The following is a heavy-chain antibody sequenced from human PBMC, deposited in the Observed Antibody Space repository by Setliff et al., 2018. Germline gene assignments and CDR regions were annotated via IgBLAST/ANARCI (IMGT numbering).Heavy chain of an antibody. CDR3: AKDMRGSSWSTYYYGMDV. D-gene: IGHD6-13*01. CDR2: IRYDGSNK. CDR1: GFTFSSYG. Sequence: GGSLRLSCAASGFTFSSYGMHWVRQAPGKGLEWVAFIRYDGSNKYYADSVKGRFTISRDNSKNTLYLQMNSLRAEDTAVYYCAKDMRGSSWSTYYYGMDVWGQGTTVTV. V-gene: IGHV3-30*02. J-gene: IGHJ6*02.